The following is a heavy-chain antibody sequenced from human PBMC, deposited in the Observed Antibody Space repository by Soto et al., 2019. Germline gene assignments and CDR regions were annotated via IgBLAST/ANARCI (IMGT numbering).Heavy chain of an antibody. CDR1: GYTFTSYA. D-gene: IGHD3-9*01. CDR3: ARLFAGLRYFDWPGDY. CDR2: INAGNGNT. V-gene: IGHV1-3*01. J-gene: IGHJ4*02. Sequence: ASVKVSCKASGYTFTSYAMHWVRQAPGQRLEWMGWINAGNGNTKYSQKFQGRVTMTEDTSTDTAYMELSSLRSEDTAVYYCARLFAGLRYFDWPGDYWGQGTLVTVSS.